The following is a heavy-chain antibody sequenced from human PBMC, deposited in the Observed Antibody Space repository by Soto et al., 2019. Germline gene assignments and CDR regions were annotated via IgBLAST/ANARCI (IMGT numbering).Heavy chain of an antibody. Sequence: SETLSLTCPVSGGSVSSRAYYWGWIRQPPGKGLEWIGNIYYSGSTSYNPSLKSRVTMSVDTSKNQFSLKLTSVTAADTAVYYCARQNPLSGYGYGLVGYYFDSWGQGTLVTVPS. CDR1: GGSVSSRAYY. CDR3: ARQNPLSGYGYGLVGYYFDS. D-gene: IGHD5-18*01. CDR2: IYYSGST. V-gene: IGHV4-39*01. J-gene: IGHJ4*02.